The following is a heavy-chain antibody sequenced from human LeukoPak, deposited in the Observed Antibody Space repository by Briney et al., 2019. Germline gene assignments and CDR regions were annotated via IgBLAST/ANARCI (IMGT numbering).Heavy chain of an antibody. D-gene: IGHD5-18*01. V-gene: IGHV3-48*03. J-gene: IGHJ4*02. CDR2: ISSSGSTI. Sequence: GGSLRLSCAASGFTFSSYEMNWVRQAPGKGLEWVSYISSSGSTIYYADSVKGRFTISRDNAKNSLYLQMNSLRAEDTAVYYCARDSETWIQLWFERNRNYFDYWGQGTLVTVSS. CDR1: GFTFSSYE. CDR3: ARDSETWIQLWFERNRNYFDY.